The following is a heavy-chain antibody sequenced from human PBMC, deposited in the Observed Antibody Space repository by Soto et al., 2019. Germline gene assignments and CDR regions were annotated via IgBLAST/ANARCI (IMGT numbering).Heavy chain of an antibody. V-gene: IGHV4-34*02. CDR2: VNHSGYT. D-gene: IGHD2-15*01. J-gene: IGHJ5*01. CDR3: ARGPGYCTGGSCYAVWFDS. Sequence: QVQLQQWGAGLLKPSETLSLTCAVYGGSFSGYYWSWIRQPPRKGLEWIGEVNHSGYTKYIPSLKSRVSISLDTSQNHFSLNLTSVTAADTAVYYCARGPGYCTGGSCYAVWFDSWGQGTMVTVSS. CDR1: GGSFSGYY.